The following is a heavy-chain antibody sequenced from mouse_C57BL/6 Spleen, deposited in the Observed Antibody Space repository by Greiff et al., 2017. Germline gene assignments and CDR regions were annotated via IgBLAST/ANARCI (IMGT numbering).Heavy chain of an antibody. CDR3: ARHEDDYDGDWYFDV. Sequence: EVKLMESGGGLVKPGGSLKLSCAASGFTFSSYTMSWVRQTPEKRLEWVATISGGGGNTYYPDSVKGRFTISRDNAKNTLYLQMSSLRSEDTALYYCARHEDDYDGDWYFDVWGTGTTVTVSS. CDR1: GFTFSSYT. V-gene: IGHV5-9*01. D-gene: IGHD2-4*01. J-gene: IGHJ1*03. CDR2: ISGGGGNT.